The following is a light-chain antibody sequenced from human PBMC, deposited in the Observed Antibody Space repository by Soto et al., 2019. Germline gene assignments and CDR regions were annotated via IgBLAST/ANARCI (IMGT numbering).Light chain of an antibody. V-gene: IGKV3-20*01. Sequence: EIVLTQSPGTLSLSPGERATLSCRASQSVDSHYLAWYHQRPGQAPRLLISAASRRASGLPDRFSGSGSGTDFTLSISRLEPAEFGMYYCQQPVKSPRTFGQGDKLEIK. CDR3: QQPVKSPRT. CDR2: AAS. CDR1: QSVDSHY. J-gene: IGKJ2*01.